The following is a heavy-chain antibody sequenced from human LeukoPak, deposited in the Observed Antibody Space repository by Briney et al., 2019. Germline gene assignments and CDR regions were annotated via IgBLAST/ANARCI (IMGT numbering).Heavy chain of an antibody. CDR2: VFYSGST. CDR3: ARLYRYYYGSGTYVAGWFDP. Sequence: SETLSLTCTVSGASFNTDSYLWAWIRQPPGKGLDWIGSVFYSGSTYYNPSLKSRVTISVDTSKNQFSLKLSSVTAADTAVYCCARLYRYYYGSGTYVAGWFDPWGRGTLVTVSS. V-gene: IGHV4-39*01. J-gene: IGHJ5*02. D-gene: IGHD3-10*01. CDR1: GASFNTDSYL.